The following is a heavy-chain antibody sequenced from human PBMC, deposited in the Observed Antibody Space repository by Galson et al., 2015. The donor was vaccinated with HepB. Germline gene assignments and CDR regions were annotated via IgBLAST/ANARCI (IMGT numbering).Heavy chain of an antibody. D-gene: IGHD6-19*01. V-gene: IGHV3-9*01. CDR1: GFSFDDYD. CDR2: ITWNSNAI. Sequence: SLRLSCAASGFSFDDYDMHWVRQAPGKGLEWVSGITWNSNAIGYADSVKGRFTISRDNAKNSLYLQMDSLRAEDTALYYCAKVLSFGRGWSPFDFWGQGTLV. J-gene: IGHJ4*02. CDR3: AKVLSFGRGWSPFDF.